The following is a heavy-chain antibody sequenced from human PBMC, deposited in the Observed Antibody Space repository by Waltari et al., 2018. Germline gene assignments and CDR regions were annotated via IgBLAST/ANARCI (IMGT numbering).Heavy chain of an antibody. CDR3: ASGPGSGWYNY. CDR2: ISSSSSTI. Sequence: EVQLVESGGGLVQPGGSLRLSCAASGFPFSSYSMTWVRQAPGKGLEWVSYISSSSSTIYYADSVKGRFTISRDNAKNSLYLQMNSLRAEDTAVYYCASGPGSGWYNYWGQGTLVTVSS. J-gene: IGHJ4*02. D-gene: IGHD6-19*01. CDR1: GFPFSSYS. V-gene: IGHV3-48*01.